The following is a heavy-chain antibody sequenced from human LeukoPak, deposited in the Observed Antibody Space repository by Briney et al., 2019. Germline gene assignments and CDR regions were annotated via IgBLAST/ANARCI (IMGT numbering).Heavy chain of an antibody. CDR2: ISSSSSYI. CDR3: AKAELGVDTFFDY. V-gene: IGHV3-21*04. Sequence: KSGGSLRLSCAASGFTFSSYSMNWVRQAPGKGLEWVSSISSSSSYIYYADSVKGRFTISRDNAKNSLYLQMNSLRAEDTAFYYCAKAELGVDTFFDYWGQGTLVTVSS. D-gene: IGHD3-3*01. J-gene: IGHJ4*02. CDR1: GFTFSSYS.